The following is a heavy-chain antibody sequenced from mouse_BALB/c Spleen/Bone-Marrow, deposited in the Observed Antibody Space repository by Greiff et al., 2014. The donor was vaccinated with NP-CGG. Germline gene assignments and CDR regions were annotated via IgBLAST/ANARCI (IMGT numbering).Heavy chain of an antibody. CDR1: GYAFTSYL. J-gene: IGHJ4*01. CDR2: INSGSGGA. D-gene: IGHD2-4*01. CDR3: ARAITDAMDY. V-gene: IGHV1-54*01. Sequence: QVQLQQSGAELVRPGTSVKVPCMGSGYAFTSYLIEWVKQRPGQGLEWIGVINSGSGGAKYNEKFKGKATLTADKSSSTAYMQLSSLTSDDSAVYFCARAITDAMDYWGQGTSVTVSS.